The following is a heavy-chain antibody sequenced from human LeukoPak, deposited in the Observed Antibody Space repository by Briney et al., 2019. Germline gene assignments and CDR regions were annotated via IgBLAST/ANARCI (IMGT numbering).Heavy chain of an antibody. CDR2: ISSSSSTI. CDR1: GFTFSSYS. D-gene: IGHD7-27*01. J-gene: IGHJ4*02. Sequence: GGSLRLSCAASGFTFSSYSMNWVRQAPGKGLEWVSYISSSSSTIYYADSVKGRFTISRDNAKNSLYLQMNSLRAEDTAVYYCARDGELTGDTADYRGQGTLVTVSS. V-gene: IGHV3-48*01. CDR3: ARDGELTGDTADY.